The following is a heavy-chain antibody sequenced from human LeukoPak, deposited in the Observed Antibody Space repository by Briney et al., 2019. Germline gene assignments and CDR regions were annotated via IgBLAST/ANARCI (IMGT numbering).Heavy chain of an antibody. CDR3: VKDYRVGSSPAFGDF. J-gene: IGHJ4*02. CDR1: GFTFSSYA. CDR2: LIENGATT. V-gene: IGHV3-23*01. D-gene: IGHD1-26*01. Sequence: GGSLRLSCAVSGFTFSSYAMSWVRQAPGKGLEWVSGLIENGATTYYADSVKGRFSISRDNSMNTVYLQMNNLRAEDTAVYYCVKDYRVGSSPAFGDFWGQGTLVTVSS.